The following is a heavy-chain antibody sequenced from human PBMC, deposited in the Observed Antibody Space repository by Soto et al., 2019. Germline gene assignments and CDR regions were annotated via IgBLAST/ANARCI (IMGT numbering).Heavy chain of an antibody. CDR2: IYSGGST. J-gene: IGHJ6*02. V-gene: IGHV3-53*01. CDR1: GFTVSSNY. Sequence: SGGSLRLSCAASGFTVSSNYMSWVRQAPGKGLEWVSVIYSGGSTYYADSVKGRFTISRDNSKNTLYLQMNSLRAEDTAVYYCARGQPITIFGVVRVGYYYGMDVWGQGTTVTVSS. CDR3: ARGQPITIFGVVRVGYYYGMDV. D-gene: IGHD3-3*01.